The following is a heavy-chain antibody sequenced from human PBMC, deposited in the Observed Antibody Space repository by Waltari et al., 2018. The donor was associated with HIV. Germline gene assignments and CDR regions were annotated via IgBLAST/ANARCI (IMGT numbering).Heavy chain of an antibody. J-gene: IGHJ6*02. V-gene: IGHV1-2*02. CDR3: ARRGPMNGAYRTHYYGMDV. Sequence: QVQLVQSGAEVKKPGASVKVSCKASGYTFTGYYMHWVRQAPGQGLEWMGWNNPNSGAKNYAQKCQGGVTMTWDTSISTAYMELSSLRSDDTAVYYCARRGPMNGAYRTHYYGMDVWGQGTTVTVSS. D-gene: IGHD2-8*01. CDR1: GYTFTGYY. CDR2: NNPNSGAK.